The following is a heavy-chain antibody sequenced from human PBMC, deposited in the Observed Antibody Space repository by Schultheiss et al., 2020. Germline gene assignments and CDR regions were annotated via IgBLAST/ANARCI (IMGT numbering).Heavy chain of an antibody. Sequence: GESLKISCAASGFTFCSYWMSWVRQAPGKGLEWVANIKQDGSERYYVDSVKGRFTISRDNSKNTLYLQMNSLRTEDTALYYCAKDSGEVTMIVVVITTSRPLIFDYWGQGTLVTVSS. CDR1: GFTFCSYW. CDR2: IKQDGSER. CDR3: AKDSGEVTMIVVVITTSRPLIFDY. D-gene: IGHD3-22*01. V-gene: IGHV3-7*03. J-gene: IGHJ4*02.